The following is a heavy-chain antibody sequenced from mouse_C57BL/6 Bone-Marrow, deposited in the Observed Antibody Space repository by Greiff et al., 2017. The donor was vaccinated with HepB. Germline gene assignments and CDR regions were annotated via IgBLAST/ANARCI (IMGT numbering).Heavy chain of an antibody. J-gene: IGHJ4*01. D-gene: IGHD1-1*01. CDR1: GFTFSDYG. CDR2: ISSGSSTI. CDR3: ARHYYGSRLYAMDY. Sequence: DVMLVESGGGLVKPGGSLKLSCAASGFTFSDYGMHWVRQAPEKGLEWVAYISSGSSTINYADTVKGRVTISRDNAKNTLFLQMTSLRSEDTAMYYCARHYYGSRLYAMDYWGQGTSVTVSS. V-gene: IGHV5-17*01.